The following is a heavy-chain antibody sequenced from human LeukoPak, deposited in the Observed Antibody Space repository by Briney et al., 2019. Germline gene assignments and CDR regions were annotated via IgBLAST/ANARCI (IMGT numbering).Heavy chain of an antibody. Sequence: GGSLRLSCAASGFTFSSYGMHWVRQAPGKGLEWVANIKQDGSEKYYVDSVKGRFTISRDNAKNSLYLEMNSLRAEDTAIYYCARLTCGGDCYSSSIDYWGQGTLVTVSS. D-gene: IGHD2-21*02. CDR1: GFTFSSYG. CDR2: IKQDGSEK. J-gene: IGHJ4*02. V-gene: IGHV3-7*01. CDR3: ARLTCGGDCYSSSIDY.